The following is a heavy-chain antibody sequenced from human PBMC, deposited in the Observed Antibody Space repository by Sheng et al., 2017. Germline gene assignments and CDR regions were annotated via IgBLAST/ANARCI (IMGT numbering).Heavy chain of an antibody. D-gene: IGHD6-6*01. J-gene: IGHJ4*02. CDR1: GGSFSGYY. Sequence: QVQLQQWGAGLLKPSETLSLTCAVYGGSFSGYYWSWIRQPPGKGLEWIGEINHSGSTNYNPSLKSRVTISVDTSKNQFSLKLSSVTAADTAVYYCAREGDSSSSRKGSSFDYWGQGTLVTVSS. CDR3: AREGDSSSSRKGSSFDY. CDR2: INHSGST. V-gene: IGHV4-34*01.